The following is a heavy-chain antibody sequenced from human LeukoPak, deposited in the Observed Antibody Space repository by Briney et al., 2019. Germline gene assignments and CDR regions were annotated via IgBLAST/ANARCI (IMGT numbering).Heavy chain of an antibody. CDR2: ISSSGSTI. D-gene: IGHD3-10*01. J-gene: IGHJ4*02. Sequence: PGGSLRLSCAASGFTFSDYYMSWIRQAPGKGLEWVSYISSSGSTIYYADSVKGRFTISRDNAKNSLYLQMNSLRAEDTAVYYCARDPLFGHDEWFGEPHDYWGQGTLVTVSS. CDR1: GFTFSDYY. CDR3: ARDPLFGHDEWFGEPHDY. V-gene: IGHV3-11*01.